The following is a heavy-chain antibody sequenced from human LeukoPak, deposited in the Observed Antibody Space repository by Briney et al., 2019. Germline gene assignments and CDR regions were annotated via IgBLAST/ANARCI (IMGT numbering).Heavy chain of an antibody. CDR1: GGSISSYY. J-gene: IGHJ4*02. Sequence: KPSDTLSLTCTVSGGSISSYYWSWIRQPPGKGLEGVGYIYYSGSTNYNPSLKSRVTISVDTSKNQFSLKLSSVTAADTAVYYCARTYYDFWSGYYRVYFDYWGQGTLVTVSS. CDR2: IYYSGST. V-gene: IGHV4-59*08. D-gene: IGHD3-3*01. CDR3: ARTYYDFWSGYYRVYFDY.